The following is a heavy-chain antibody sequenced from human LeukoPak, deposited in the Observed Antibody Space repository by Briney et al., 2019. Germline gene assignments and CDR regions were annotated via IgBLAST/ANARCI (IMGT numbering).Heavy chain of an antibody. J-gene: IGHJ4*02. V-gene: IGHV1-18*01. CDR3: ARLRASVVTQHVLLWFGELFDY. D-gene: IGHD3-10*01. Sequence: GASVKVSCKASGYTFTSYGISWVRQAPGQGLEWMGWISAYNGNTNYAQKLQGRGTMTTDTSTSTAYLELRSLRSDDTAVYYCARLRASVVTQHVLLWFGELFDYWGQGTLVTVSS. CDR2: ISAYNGNT. CDR1: GYTFTSYG.